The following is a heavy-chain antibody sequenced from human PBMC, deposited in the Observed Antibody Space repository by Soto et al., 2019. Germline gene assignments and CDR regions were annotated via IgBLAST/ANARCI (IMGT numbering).Heavy chain of an antibody. V-gene: IGHV4-31*03. CDR2: IYYSGST. CDR3: ARDLVFRGYDMFDY. J-gene: IGHJ4*02. CDR1: GGSISSGGYY. Sequence: SETLSLTCTVSGGSISSGGYYWSWIRQHPGKGLEWIGYIYYSGSTYYNPSLKSRVTISVDTSKNQFSLKLSSVTAADTAVYYCARDLVFRGYDMFDYWGQGTLVTVSS. D-gene: IGHD5-12*01.